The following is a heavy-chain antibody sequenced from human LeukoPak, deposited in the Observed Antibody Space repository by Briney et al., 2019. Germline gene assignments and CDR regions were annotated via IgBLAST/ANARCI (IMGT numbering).Heavy chain of an antibody. D-gene: IGHD3-10*01. CDR2: TYYRSTWYN. J-gene: IGHJ5*02. CDR3: VRDRDPYWFDP. CDR1: GDSVSSNSVT. Sequence: SQTLSLTCALSGDSVSSNSVTWNWIRQSPSRGLEWLGRTYYRSTWYNDYAVSVRGRITVNPDTSKNQFSLHLNSVTPEDTAVYYCVRDRDPYWFDPWGQGTLVTVSS. V-gene: IGHV6-1*01.